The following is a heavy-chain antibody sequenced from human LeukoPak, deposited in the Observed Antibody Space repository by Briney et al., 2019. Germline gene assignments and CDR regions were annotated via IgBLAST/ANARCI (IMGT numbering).Heavy chain of an antibody. CDR2: ISGSGGTV. Sequence: PGGSLGLSCAASGFTFSDYYMSWVRQAPGKGLEWVSYISGSGGTVSYADSVKGRFSISRDNAKNSLFLHMNSLRAEDTGVYYCTRDRGIALDMWGQGTMVAVSS. J-gene: IGHJ3*02. CDR3: TRDRGIALDM. V-gene: IGHV3-11*01. CDR1: GFTFSDYY. D-gene: IGHD1-14*01.